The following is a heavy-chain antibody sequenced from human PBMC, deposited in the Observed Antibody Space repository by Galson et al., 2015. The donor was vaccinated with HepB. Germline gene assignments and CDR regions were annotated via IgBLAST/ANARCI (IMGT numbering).Heavy chain of an antibody. J-gene: IGHJ4*02. CDR3: AREPNYDISSYYFDY. Sequence: CAASGFTFSNYPMNWDRQAPGKGLEWVSYISSSSSTIYYADSVKGRFTISRDNAKNSLYLQMNSLRAEDTAVYYCAREPNYDISSYYFDYWGQGTLVTVSS. CDR2: ISSSSSTI. CDR1: GFTFSNYP. V-gene: IGHV3-48*01. D-gene: IGHD3-22*01.